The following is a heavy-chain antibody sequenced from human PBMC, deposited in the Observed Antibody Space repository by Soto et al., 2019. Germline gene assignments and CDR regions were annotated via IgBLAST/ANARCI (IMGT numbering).Heavy chain of an antibody. D-gene: IGHD3-22*01. V-gene: IGHV4-38-2*02. Sequence: PSETLSLTCSVSGSSMTTYYWHWIRQPPGEGLEWIGSIYHTGNAYYNPSLKSRVTIFVDTSKNQFSLKLTSVTAADTALYYCARDYFDSSDYTTNWFDPWGQGTLVTVSS. CDR2: IYHTGNA. CDR3: ARDYFDSSDYTTNWFDP. J-gene: IGHJ5*02. CDR1: GSSMTTYY.